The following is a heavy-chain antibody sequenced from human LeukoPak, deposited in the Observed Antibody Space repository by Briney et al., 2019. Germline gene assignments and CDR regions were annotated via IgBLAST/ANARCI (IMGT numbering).Heavy chain of an antibody. CDR2: IYPGDSDT. V-gene: IGHV5-51*01. J-gene: IGHJ4*02. CDR1: GYRFSNYW. Sequence: GESLKISCQGSGYRFSNYWIVWMRQMPEKGLEWMGIIYPGDSDTSYSPSFQGQVTISADRSVNTAYLQWSSLKASDTAMYYCARLLRSQLLPLLLYWGQGTLVTVSS. CDR3: ARLLRSQLLPLLLY. D-gene: IGHD1-1*01.